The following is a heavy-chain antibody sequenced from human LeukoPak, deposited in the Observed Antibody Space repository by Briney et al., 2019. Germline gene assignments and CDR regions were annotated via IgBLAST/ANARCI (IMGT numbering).Heavy chain of an antibody. D-gene: IGHD3-3*01. Sequence: ASVKVSCKASGYTFTSYYMHWVRQAPGQGLEWMGIINPSGGSTSYAQKFQGRVTMTRDTSTSTVYMELSSLRSEDTAVYYCARVVLRFLEWSPPGYGMDVWGQGTTVTVSS. V-gene: IGHV1-46*01. CDR1: GYTFTSYY. CDR2: INPSGGST. CDR3: ARVVLRFLEWSPPGYGMDV. J-gene: IGHJ6*02.